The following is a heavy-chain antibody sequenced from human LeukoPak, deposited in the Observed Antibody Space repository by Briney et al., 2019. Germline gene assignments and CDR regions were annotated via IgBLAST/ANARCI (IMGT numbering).Heavy chain of an antibody. D-gene: IGHD3/OR15-3a*01. Sequence: GESLRLSCAASGFSFSNYGMHWVRQAPGKGLEWVAFIRYDGSNKYYTDSVKGRFTISRDNSKNTLYLQMNSLRAEDTAVYYCAKEGTDDYWGQGTLVTVSS. V-gene: IGHV3-30*02. CDR3: AKEGTDDY. J-gene: IGHJ4*02. CDR2: IRYDGSNK. CDR1: GFSFSNYG.